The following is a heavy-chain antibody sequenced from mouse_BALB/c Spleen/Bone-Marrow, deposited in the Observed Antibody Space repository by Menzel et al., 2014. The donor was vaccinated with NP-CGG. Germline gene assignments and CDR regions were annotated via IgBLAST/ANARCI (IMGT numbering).Heavy chain of an antibody. J-gene: IGHJ3*01. Sequence: VMLVESGAELVRPGSSVKISCKASGYAFSSYWMTWVKQRPGRGLEWIGQIYPGDGETNYNGKFKGKATLTADKSSSTAYMQLSGLTSEDSAVYFCAKVTTGFAYWGQGTLVTVSA. V-gene: IGHV1-80*01. CDR3: AKVTTGFAY. CDR2: IYPGDGET. CDR1: GYAFSSYW. D-gene: IGHD2-2*01.